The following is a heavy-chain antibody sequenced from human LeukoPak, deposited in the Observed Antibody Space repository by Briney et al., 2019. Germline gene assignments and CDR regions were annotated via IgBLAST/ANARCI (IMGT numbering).Heavy chain of an antibody. CDR1: GFTYDDYD. V-gene: IGHV3-9*01. D-gene: IGHD2-2*01. J-gene: IGHJ4*02. CDR2: FSWCSGSI. CDR3: ARAGGVLVPAAIFDY. Sequence: GGSLRLSCAASGFTYDDYDMLWARQAPGEGLEWFIGFSWCSGSIGYADSVKGRFTITRDISKNSLYLQMNSLRADDTALYYCARAGGVLVPAAIFDYWGQGTLVTVSS.